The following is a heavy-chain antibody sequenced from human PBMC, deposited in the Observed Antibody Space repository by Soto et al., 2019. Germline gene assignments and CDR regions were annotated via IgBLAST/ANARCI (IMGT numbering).Heavy chain of an antibody. V-gene: IGHV3-15*07. CDR1: GFTFSNAW. D-gene: IGHD2-21*02. CDR2: IKSKTDGGTT. CDR3: TTGLAVRDCMASVGFDRSAFGP. Sequence: EVQLVESGGGLVKPGGSLRLSCAASGFTFSNAWMNWVRQAPGKGLEWVGRIKSKTDGGTTDYAAPVKGSFTISRDDSKNTMHLQMNSLKTEDKAVYYCTTGLAVRDCMASVGFDRSAFGPWGQGTLVTVSS. J-gene: IGHJ5*02.